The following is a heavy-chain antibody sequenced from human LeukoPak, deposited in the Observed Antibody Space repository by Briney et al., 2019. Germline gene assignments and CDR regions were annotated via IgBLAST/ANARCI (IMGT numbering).Heavy chain of an antibody. CDR2: ISSSGSTI. V-gene: IGHV3-48*03. J-gene: IGHJ4*02. Sequence: GGSLRLSCAASGFTFSSYEMNWVREAPGKGLEWVSYISSSGSTIYYADSVKGRFTISRDNAKNSLYLQMYSLSAEDTAVSYCARDGRGIPCLDYWGQGTLVSVSS. D-gene: IGHD1-1*01. CDR1: GFTFSSYE. CDR3: ARDGRGIPCLDY.